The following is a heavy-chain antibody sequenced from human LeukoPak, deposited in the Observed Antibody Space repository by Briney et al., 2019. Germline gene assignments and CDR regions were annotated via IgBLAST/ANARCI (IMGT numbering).Heavy chain of an antibody. CDR2: IHCSGST. CDR1: GDSISGSSYY. V-gene: IGHV4-39*01. Sequence: SETLSLPCTVSGDSISGSSYYWCWIRQPPGKGLEWIGSIHCSGSTQYNPSLKSRVSTSVDTSKNQFSLKLSSVTAADTAVYYCARHTVVVVQRFAFDIWGQGTMVTVSS. J-gene: IGHJ3*02. CDR3: ARHTVVVVQRFAFDI. D-gene: IGHD3-22*01.